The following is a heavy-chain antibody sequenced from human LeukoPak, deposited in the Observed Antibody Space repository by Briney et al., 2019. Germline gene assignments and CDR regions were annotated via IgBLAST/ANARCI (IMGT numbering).Heavy chain of an antibody. CDR2: IWYDGSNK. D-gene: IGHD2-15*01. J-gene: IGHJ2*01. CDR3: ARDTRYFDL. CDR1: GFSFSNYV. Sequence: GGSLRLSCAASGFSFSNYVMHWVRQAPGKGLEWVAVIWYDGSNKYYADSVKGRFTISRDNSKSTLYLQMNSLRAEDTAVYYCARDTRYFDLWGRGTLVTVSS. V-gene: IGHV3-33*01.